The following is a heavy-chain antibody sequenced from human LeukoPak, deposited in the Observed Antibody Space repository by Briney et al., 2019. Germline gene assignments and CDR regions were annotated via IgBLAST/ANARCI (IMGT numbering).Heavy chain of an antibody. V-gene: IGHV4-34*01. CDR3: ASGFCSSTSCPSTWFDP. J-gene: IGHJ5*02. CDR1: GGSFSGYY. CDR2: INHSGST. D-gene: IGHD2-2*01. Sequence: PSETLSLTCAVYGGSFSGYYWSWIRQPPGQGLEWIGEINHSGSTNYKPSLKSRVTISVDTSKNQFSLKLSSVTAADTAVYYCASGFCSSTSCPSTWFDPWGQGTQVTVSS.